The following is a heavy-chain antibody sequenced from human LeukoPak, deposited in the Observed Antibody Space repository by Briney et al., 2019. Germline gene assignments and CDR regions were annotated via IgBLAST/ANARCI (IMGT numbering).Heavy chain of an antibody. Sequence: PGRSLRLSCAASGFTFSSYAMHWVRQAPGKGLEWVAVISYDGSNKYYADSVKGRFTISRDNSKNTLYLQMNSLRADDTAVYYCASKIIPAAEKGLGYWGQGTLVTVSS. CDR3: ASKIIPAAEKGLGY. CDR2: ISYDGSNK. CDR1: GFTFSSYA. D-gene: IGHD2-2*01. J-gene: IGHJ4*02. V-gene: IGHV3-30*14.